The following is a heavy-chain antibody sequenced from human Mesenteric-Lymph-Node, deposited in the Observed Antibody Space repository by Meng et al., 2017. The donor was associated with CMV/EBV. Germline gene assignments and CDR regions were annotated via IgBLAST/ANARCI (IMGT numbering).Heavy chain of an antibody. J-gene: IGHJ4*02. CDR2: INPSYGTT. Sequence: ASVKVSCKASGYTFTNYQMHWVRQAPGQGPEWMGIINPSYGTTNYAQKFQGRVTMTRDTSMTTVYMELSSLRSEDTAVYYCVKATALGAFDAYWGQGTLVTVSS. D-gene: IGHD1-1*01. CDR1: GYTFTNYQ. CDR3: VKATALGAFDAY. V-gene: IGHV1-46*01.